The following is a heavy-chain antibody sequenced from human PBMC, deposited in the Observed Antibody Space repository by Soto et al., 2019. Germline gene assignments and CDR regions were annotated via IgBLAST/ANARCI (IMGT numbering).Heavy chain of an antibody. D-gene: IGHD3-16*02. CDR3: ARGDYIWGSYRLGNNWFDP. CDR1: GYTFTSYG. J-gene: IGHJ5*02. V-gene: IGHV1-18*01. Sequence: QVQLVQSGAEVKKPGASVKVSCKASGYTFTSYGISWVRQAPGQGLEWMGWISAYNGNTNYAQKLQGRVTMTTDTPTSTAYMELRSLRSDDTAVYYCARGDYIWGSYRLGNNWFDPWGQGTLVNVSS. CDR2: ISAYNGNT.